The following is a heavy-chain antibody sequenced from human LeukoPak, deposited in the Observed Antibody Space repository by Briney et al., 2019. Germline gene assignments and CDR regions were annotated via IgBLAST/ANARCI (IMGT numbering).Heavy chain of an antibody. CDR1: GGSISSYY. CDR3: ARDRVDWYYYDSSGWIDY. J-gene: IGHJ4*02. V-gene: IGHV4-4*07. Sequence: SETLSLTCTVSGGSISSYYWSWIRQPAGKGLEWIGRIYTSGSTNYNPSLKSRVTMSVDTSKNQFFLKLSSFPAADTAVYYCARDRVDWYYYDSSGWIDYWGQGTLVTVSS. CDR2: IYTSGST. D-gene: IGHD3-22*01.